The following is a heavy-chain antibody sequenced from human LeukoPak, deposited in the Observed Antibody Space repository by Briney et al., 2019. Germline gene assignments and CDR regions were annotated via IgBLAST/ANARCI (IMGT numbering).Heavy chain of an antibody. CDR2: IFYSGST. CDR3: ASILTYYYGSGSYYIDC. V-gene: IGHV4-59*05. CDR1: GGSISSYY. J-gene: IGHJ4*02. Sequence: PSETLSLTCTVSGGSISSYYWSWIRQPPGKGLEWIGSIFYSGSTYYNPSIKSRVTISVDTSKNHFSLKLSSVTAADTAVYYCASILTYYYGSGSYYIDCWGQGTLVTVSS. D-gene: IGHD3-10*01.